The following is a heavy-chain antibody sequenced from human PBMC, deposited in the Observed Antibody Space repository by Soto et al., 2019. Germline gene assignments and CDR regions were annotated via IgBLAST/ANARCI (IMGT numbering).Heavy chain of an antibody. V-gene: IGHV5-51*01. CDR2: IYPGDSDT. CDR1: GYWLTFTIYW. D-gene: IGHD3-16*01. Sequence: GESPKLPCQISGYWLTFTIYWIGWVCQMLWKGLEWMGIIYPGDSDTRYSPSFQGQVSISADKSISTVYLQWSSLKVSDTAVYYCARSTFNWLVSVDGYFDYWGQGT. CDR3: ARSTFNWLVSVDGYFDY. J-gene: IGHJ4*02.